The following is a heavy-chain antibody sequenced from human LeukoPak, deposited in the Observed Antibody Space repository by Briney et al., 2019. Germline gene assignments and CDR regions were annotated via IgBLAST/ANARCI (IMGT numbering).Heavy chain of an antibody. J-gene: IGHJ4*02. D-gene: IGHD5-18*01. V-gene: IGHV1-24*01. CDR1: GYTLTELS. CDR3: ATTSGYSYGWSFDS. CDR2: FDPEDGET. Sequence: ASVKVSCKVSGYTLTELSMHWVRQAPGKGLEWMGGFDPEDGETIYAQKFQGRVTMTEDTSTDTAYMELSSLRSEDMAVYYCATTSGYSYGWSFDSWGQGTLVTVSS.